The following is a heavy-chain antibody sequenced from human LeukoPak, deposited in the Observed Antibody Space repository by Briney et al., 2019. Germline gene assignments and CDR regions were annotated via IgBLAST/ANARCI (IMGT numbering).Heavy chain of an antibody. Sequence: TGGSLRLSCAASGFTFSSYGMHWVRQAPGKGLEWVAVISYDGINEYYAESVKGRFTISRDNSKNTLYLQMSSLRADDTAVYFCARDRLAMVGIFGFWGQGTLVTVSS. CDR2: ISYDGINE. J-gene: IGHJ4*02. V-gene: IGHV3-30*03. CDR3: ARDRLAMVGIFGF. CDR1: GFTFSSYG. D-gene: IGHD5-18*01.